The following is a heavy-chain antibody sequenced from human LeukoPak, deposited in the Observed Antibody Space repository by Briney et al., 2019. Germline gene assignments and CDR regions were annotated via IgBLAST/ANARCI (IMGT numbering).Heavy chain of an antibody. D-gene: IGHD2-2*01. Sequence: SETLSLTCAVSGYSISSGYYWGWIRQPPGKGLEWIGSIYHSGSTYYNPSLKSRVTISVDTSKNQFSLKLSSVTAADTAVYYCASNDIVVVPAAPAKPFDYWGQGTLVTVSS. CDR3: ASNDIVVVPAAPAKPFDY. V-gene: IGHV4-38-2*01. CDR1: GYSISSGYY. CDR2: IYHSGST. J-gene: IGHJ4*02.